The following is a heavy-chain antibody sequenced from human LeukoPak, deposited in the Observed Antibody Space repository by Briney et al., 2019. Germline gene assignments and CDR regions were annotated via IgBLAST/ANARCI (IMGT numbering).Heavy chain of an antibody. CDR3: TTDVSSDGHGLFVS. J-gene: IGHJ4*02. D-gene: IGHD6-19*01. Sequence: GGSLRLSCAASGFTFSNAWMTWVRQAPGKGLEWVGRIKSKADGGITDHAAPVKGRFTISRDDSKNTLYLQMTSLKTEDTAVYYCTTDVSSDGHGLFVSWGQGTMVTVSS. V-gene: IGHV3-15*01. CDR1: GFTFSNAW. CDR2: IKSKADGGIT.